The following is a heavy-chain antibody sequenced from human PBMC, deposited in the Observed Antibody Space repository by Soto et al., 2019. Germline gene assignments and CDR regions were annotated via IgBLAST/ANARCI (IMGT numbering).Heavy chain of an antibody. Sequence: EVQLVESGGGLVKPGGSLRLSCAASGFTFSNAWMNWVRQAPGKGLEWVGRIKSKTDGGTTDYAAPVKGRFTISRDDSKNTLYLQMNSLKTEDTAVYYCTTNPPAGEPFYYYYYGMDVWGQGTTVTVSS. J-gene: IGHJ6*02. D-gene: IGHD6-13*01. CDR2: IKSKTDGGTT. CDR3: TTNPPAGEPFYYYYYGMDV. CDR1: GFTFSNAW. V-gene: IGHV3-15*07.